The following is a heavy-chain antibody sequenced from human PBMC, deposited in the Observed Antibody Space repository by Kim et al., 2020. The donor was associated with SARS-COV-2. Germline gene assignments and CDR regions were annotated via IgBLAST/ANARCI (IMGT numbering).Heavy chain of an antibody. CDR3: ARDPLIVPAAIWGGGYCGMDV. J-gene: IGHJ6*02. D-gene: IGHD2-2*01. CDR2: IYYSGST. CDR1: GGSISSSSYY. Sequence: SETLSLTCTVSGGSISSSSYYWGWIRQPPGKGLEWIGSIYYSGSTYYNPSLKSRVTISVDTSKNQFSLKLSSVTAADTAVYYCARDPLIVPAAIWGGGYCGMDVWGQGTTVTVSS. V-gene: IGHV4-39*07.